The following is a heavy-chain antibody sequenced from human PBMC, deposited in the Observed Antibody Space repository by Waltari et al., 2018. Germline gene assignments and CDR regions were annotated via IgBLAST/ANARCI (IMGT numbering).Heavy chain of an antibody. J-gene: IGHJ5*02. V-gene: IGHV4-38-2*02. CDR1: GYSISSGYY. CDR3: ARDHGPGRFDP. Sequence: QVQLQESGPGLVKPSETLSLTCTVSGYSISSGYYWGWIRQPPGKGLEWIGKIYHSGSTYYNPSLKSRVTISVDTSKNQFSLKLSSVTAADTAVYYCARDHGPGRFDPWGQGTLVTVSS. CDR2: IYHSGST.